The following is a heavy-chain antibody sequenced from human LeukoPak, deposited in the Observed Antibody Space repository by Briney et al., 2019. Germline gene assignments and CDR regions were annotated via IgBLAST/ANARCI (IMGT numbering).Heavy chain of an antibody. V-gene: IGHV3-30-3*01. CDR1: GFTFSSYA. CDR2: ISYDGSNK. CDR3: AREVAANY. Sequence: GRSLRLSCAASGFTFSSYAMHWVRQAPGKGLEWVAVISYDGSNKYYADSVKGRFTISRDNSKNTLYLQMNSLRAEDTAVYYCAREVAANYWGQGTLVTVSS. J-gene: IGHJ4*02. D-gene: IGHD6-19*01.